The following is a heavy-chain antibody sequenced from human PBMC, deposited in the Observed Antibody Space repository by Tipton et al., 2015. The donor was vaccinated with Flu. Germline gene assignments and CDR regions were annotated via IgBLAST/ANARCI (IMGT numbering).Heavy chain of an antibody. CDR1: GGSISSYY. D-gene: IGHD6-13*01. V-gene: IGHV4-59*01. CDR3: ARGRRETAGYYYYYMDV. J-gene: IGHJ6*03. Sequence: GLVKPSETLSLTCTVSGGSISSYYWSWIRQPPGKGLEWIGYIYYSGSTNYNPSLKSRVTISVDTSKNQFSLKLSSVTAADTAVYYCARGRRETAGYYYYYMDVWGKGTTVTVSS. CDR2: IYYSGST.